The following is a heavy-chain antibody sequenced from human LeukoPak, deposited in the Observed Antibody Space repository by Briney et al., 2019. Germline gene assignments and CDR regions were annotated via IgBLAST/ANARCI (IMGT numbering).Heavy chain of an antibody. CDR3: ARITAYCGGDCYSYYYYGMDV. Sequence: PSETLSLTCAVYGGSFSGYYWSWIRQPPGKGLEWIGEINHSGSTNYNPSLKSRVTISVDTSKNQFSLKLSSVTAADTAVYYCARITAYCGGDCYSYYYYGMDVWGQGTTVTVSS. V-gene: IGHV4-34*01. CDR2: INHSGST. CDR1: GGSFSGYY. J-gene: IGHJ6*02. D-gene: IGHD2-21*02.